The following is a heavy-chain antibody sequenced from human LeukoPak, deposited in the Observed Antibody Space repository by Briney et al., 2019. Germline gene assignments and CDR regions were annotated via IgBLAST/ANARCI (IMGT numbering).Heavy chain of an antibody. Sequence: GGSLRLSCAAPGFTFSSYAMSWVRQAPGKGLEWVSAISGSGGSTYYADSVKGRFTISRDNSKNTLYLQMNSLRAEDTAVYYCAKEDIVVVPAARSLCGYYYYYYMDVWGKGTTVTVSS. CDR1: GFTFSSYA. J-gene: IGHJ6*03. CDR2: ISGSGGST. V-gene: IGHV3-23*01. D-gene: IGHD2-2*01. CDR3: AKEDIVVVPAARSLCGYYYYYYMDV.